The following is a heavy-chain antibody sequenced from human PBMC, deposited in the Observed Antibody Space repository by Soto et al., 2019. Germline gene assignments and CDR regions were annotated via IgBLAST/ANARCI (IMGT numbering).Heavy chain of an antibody. J-gene: IGHJ5*02. CDR1: GFTFSSYT. V-gene: IGHV3-23*01. CDR2: FSGRDATT. CDR3: VRTIVGATKGGWFDP. D-gene: IGHD1-26*01. Sequence: PGGSLRLSCTASGFTFSSYTMSWVRHAPGKGLEWVSSFSGRDATTYYADSVKGRFTISGDNSKNTLYLQMNSLRAEDTALYFCVRTIVGATKGGWFDPWGQGALVTVSS.